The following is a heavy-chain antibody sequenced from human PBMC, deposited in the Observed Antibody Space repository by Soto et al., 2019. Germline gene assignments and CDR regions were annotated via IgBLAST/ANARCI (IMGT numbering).Heavy chain of an antibody. CDR1: GFTFSSYS. Sequence: GGSLRLSCAASGFTFSSYSMNWVRQAPGKGLEWVSSISSSSSYIYYADSVKGRFTISRDNAKNSLYLQMNSLRAEDTAVYYCARDNWNDRPVGVDYWGQGTLVTVSS. J-gene: IGHJ4*02. D-gene: IGHD1-20*01. CDR2: ISSSSSYI. CDR3: ARDNWNDRPVGVDY. V-gene: IGHV3-21*01.